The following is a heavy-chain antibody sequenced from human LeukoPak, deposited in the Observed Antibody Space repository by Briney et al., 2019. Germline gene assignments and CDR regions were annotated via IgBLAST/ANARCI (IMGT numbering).Heavy chain of an antibody. CDR2: ISSSSSYT. D-gene: IGHD1-26*01. J-gene: IGHJ4*02. CDR1: GFTFSDYY. Sequence: GGSLRLSCAASGFTFSDYYMSWIRQAPGKGLEWVSYISSSSSYTNYADSVKGRFTISRDNAKNSLYLQMNSLRAEDTAVYYCAKNGGLVGTTPIDYWGQGTLVTVSS. CDR3: AKNGGLVGTTPIDY. V-gene: IGHV3-11*03.